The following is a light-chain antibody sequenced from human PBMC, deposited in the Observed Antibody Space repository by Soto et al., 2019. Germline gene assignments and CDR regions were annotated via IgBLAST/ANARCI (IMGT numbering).Light chain of an antibody. CDR3: AAWDGSLNVVV. J-gene: IGLJ2*01. Sequence: QLVLTQPPSASGTPGQRVTISCSGSSSNIGSNTVNWYQQLPGTAPKLLIYDNNQRPSGVPDRFSGSKSGTSASLAISGLQSEDEADYYCAAWDGSLNVVVFGGGTKLTVL. CDR2: DNN. CDR1: SSNIGSNT. V-gene: IGLV1-44*01.